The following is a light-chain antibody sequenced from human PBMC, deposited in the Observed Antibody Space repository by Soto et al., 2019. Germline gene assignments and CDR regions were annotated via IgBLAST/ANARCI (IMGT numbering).Light chain of an antibody. CDR1: SDDVGGYNY. CDR3: NSYAGSNNNYV. Sequence: QSALTQPPSASGSPGQSVTISCTGTSDDVGGYNYVSWYQQHPGKAPKLMIYDVTKRPSGVPDRFSGSKSGNTASLTVSGLQAEDEADYYCNSYAGSNNNYVFGTGTKVTVL. J-gene: IGLJ1*01. V-gene: IGLV2-8*01. CDR2: DVT.